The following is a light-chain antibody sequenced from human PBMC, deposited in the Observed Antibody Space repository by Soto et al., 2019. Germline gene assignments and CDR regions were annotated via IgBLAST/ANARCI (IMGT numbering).Light chain of an antibody. J-gene: IGKJ5*01. V-gene: IGKV3-15*01. CDR2: GVS. CDR3: QQYSYWPPIT. Sequence: ILMAQSPATLSVCPGGMASLSCRASQSVSSNLAWYQQKPGQAPRLLIYGVSTRATGVPARFSGSGSGTEFTLTISSLQSADFAVYYCQQYSYWPPITFGQGTRLEIK. CDR1: QSVSSN.